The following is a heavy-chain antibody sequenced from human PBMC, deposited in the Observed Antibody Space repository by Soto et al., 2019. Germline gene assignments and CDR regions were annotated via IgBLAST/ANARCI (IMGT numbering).Heavy chain of an antibody. D-gene: IGHD2-21*01. V-gene: IGHV3-74*01. CDR2: INSGGNIT. CDR3: ARSLWSPYFYYGLDV. Sequence: GGSLRLSCTASGFALSRYWMYWVRQAPGKGLVWVSHINSGGNITPYPDSVRGRFTISRDNSKNTLYLDMHSLTTDDTAVYFCARSLWSPYFYYGLDVWGEGTTVTVSS. J-gene: IGHJ6*02. CDR1: GFALSRYW.